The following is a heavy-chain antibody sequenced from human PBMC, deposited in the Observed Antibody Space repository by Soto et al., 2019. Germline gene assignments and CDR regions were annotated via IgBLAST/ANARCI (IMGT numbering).Heavy chain of an antibody. CDR3: ARDADWNYGPWFDP. CDR1: GFTFSSYW. J-gene: IGHJ5*02. V-gene: IGHV3-7*03. D-gene: IGHD1-7*01. CDR2: IKQDGSEK. Sequence: PGGSLRLSCAASGFTFSSYWMSWVRQAPGKGLEWVANIKQDGSEKYYVDSVKGRFTISRDNAKNSLYLQMNSLRAEDTAVYYCARDADWNYGPWFDPWGQGTLVTVSS.